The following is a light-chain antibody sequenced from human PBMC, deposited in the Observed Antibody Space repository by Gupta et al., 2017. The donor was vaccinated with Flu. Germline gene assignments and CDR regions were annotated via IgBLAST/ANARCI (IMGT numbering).Light chain of an antibody. V-gene: IGKV3-20*01. Sequence: EIVVTPPPRTLSLSTGERATLPCRASQSVSSSYLAWYQQKPSQAHRLLIYVASGRATGIPDRFSGSGSGTDFAFTISRLEPEDFAVYYCQQYGSSPWGFTFGPGTKVDIK. CDR2: VAS. CDR1: QSVSSSY. CDR3: QQYGSSPWGFT. J-gene: IGKJ3*01.